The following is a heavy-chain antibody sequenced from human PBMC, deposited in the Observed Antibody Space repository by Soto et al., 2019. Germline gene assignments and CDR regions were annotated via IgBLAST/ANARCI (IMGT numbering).Heavy chain of an antibody. Sequence: PGGDLRLSCTASGFTVSGNYMNWVRQSPGKGLEWVSCLYSDSSTYYADSVKGRFTISRDNSKNTLYLYMSSLRVEDTAVYYCARDQSYGSASSNNLYSYYYGMDVWGRGTTVTVSS. J-gene: IGHJ6*02. D-gene: IGHD3-10*01. CDR1: GFTVSGNY. V-gene: IGHV3-53*01. CDR2: LYSDSST. CDR3: ARDQSYGSASSNNLYSYYYGMDV.